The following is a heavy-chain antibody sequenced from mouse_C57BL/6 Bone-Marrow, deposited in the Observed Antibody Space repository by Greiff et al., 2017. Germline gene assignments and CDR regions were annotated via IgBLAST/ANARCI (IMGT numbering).Heavy chain of an antibody. Sequence: DVKLVESGGGLVKPGGSLKLSCAASGFTFSSYAMSWVRQTPEKRLEWVATISDGGSYTYYPDNVKGRFTISRDNAKNNLYLQMSHLKSEDTAMYYCAREAGTAWFAYWGQGTLVTVSA. CDR2: ISDGGSYT. CDR1: GFTFSSYA. D-gene: IGHD4-1*01. CDR3: AREAGTAWFAY. J-gene: IGHJ3*01. V-gene: IGHV5-4*01.